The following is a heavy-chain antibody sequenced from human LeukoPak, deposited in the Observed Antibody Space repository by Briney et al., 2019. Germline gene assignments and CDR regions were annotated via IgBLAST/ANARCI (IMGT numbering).Heavy chain of an antibody. CDR3: AGLPHRYFHF. CDR2: IHPGDSDS. D-gene: IGHD1-14*01. Sequence: PGESLQISFKGSGYRFTNYWIGWVRPMPGQGLEWMGIIHPGDSDSRYSPSFQGQVTISVDKSVATAYLQWSSLKASDTAMYFCAGLPHRYFHFWGQGTLVTVSS. J-gene: IGHJ4*02. V-gene: IGHV5-51*01. CDR1: GYRFTNYW.